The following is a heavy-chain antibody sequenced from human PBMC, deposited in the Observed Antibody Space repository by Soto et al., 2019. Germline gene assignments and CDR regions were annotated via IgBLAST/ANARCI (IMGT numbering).Heavy chain of an antibody. Sequence: EVQLLESGGGLVQPGGSLRLSCEASGFTFSSYAMSWVRQAPGKGLEWVSAISGSGGTTYYADSVKGRFTFSRDNSKNTLYQQMNILRAEDTAVYYCAKTANGWFSAFDIWGQGTMVTVSS. D-gene: IGHD6-19*01. J-gene: IGHJ3*02. V-gene: IGHV3-23*01. CDR1: GFTFSSYA. CDR3: AKTANGWFSAFDI. CDR2: ISGSGGTT.